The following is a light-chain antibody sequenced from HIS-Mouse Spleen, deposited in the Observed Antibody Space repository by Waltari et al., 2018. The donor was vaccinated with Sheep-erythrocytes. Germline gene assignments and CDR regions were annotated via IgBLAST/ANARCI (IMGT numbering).Light chain of an antibody. V-gene: IGLV3-1*01. Sequence: SYELTQPPSVSVSPGQTARITCSGDKLGDKYACWYQQKPGQSPVLVIYQDSKRPSGIPERFSGSNSGNTASLTISGLQAEDEADYYCCSYAGSYNHVFATGTKVTVL. CDR1: KLGDKY. CDR3: CSYAGSYNHV. J-gene: IGLJ1*01. CDR2: QDS.